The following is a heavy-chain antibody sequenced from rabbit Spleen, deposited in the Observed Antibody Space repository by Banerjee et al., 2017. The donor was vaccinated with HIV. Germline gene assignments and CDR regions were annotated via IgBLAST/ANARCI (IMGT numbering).Heavy chain of an antibody. J-gene: IGHJ4*01. CDR2: INASTGKP. CDR1: GFSFSDRDV. V-gene: IGHV1S45*01. D-gene: IGHD1-1*01. Sequence: QERLVESGGGLVQPEGSLTLTCKASGFSFSDRDVMCWVRQAPGKGLEWIACINASTGKPVYATWAKGRFTISRTSSTTVTLRMTSLTAADRATYFCARDLVGVIGWNFNLWGPGTLVTVS. CDR3: ARDLVGVIGWNFNL.